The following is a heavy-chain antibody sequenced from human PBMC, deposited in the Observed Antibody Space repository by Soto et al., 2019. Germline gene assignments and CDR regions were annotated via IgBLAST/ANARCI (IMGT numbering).Heavy chain of an antibody. CDR3: ASVSYYDSRGYSPRLTNATFDH. CDR2: INGRSDTI. V-gene: IGHV3-11*01. D-gene: IGHD3-22*01. CDR1: GFIFSDHY. J-gene: IGHJ4*02. Sequence: QVHLVESGGALVKPGGSLRLSCAASGFIFSDHYMSWIRQAPGKGLQWISYINGRSDTIYYSKSVQGRFTISRDNAKNSLYLQLDSLRADDTAVYYCASVSYYDSRGYSPRLTNATFDHWGQGILVTVSS.